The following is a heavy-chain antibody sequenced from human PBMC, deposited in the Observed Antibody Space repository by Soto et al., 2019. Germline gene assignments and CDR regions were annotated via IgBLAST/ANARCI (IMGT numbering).Heavy chain of an antibody. Sequence: SETLSLTCAVYVGSFRGYYWNWIRQPPGKGLEWIGEINHSGSTKYNPSLKSRVTISVDTSKNQLSLKLDSLTAADTAVYYCARAADYAWFDPWGRGTLVTVSS. CDR2: INHSGST. J-gene: IGHJ5*02. CDR3: ARAADYAWFDP. V-gene: IGHV4-34*01. D-gene: IGHD2-2*01. CDR1: VGSFRGYY.